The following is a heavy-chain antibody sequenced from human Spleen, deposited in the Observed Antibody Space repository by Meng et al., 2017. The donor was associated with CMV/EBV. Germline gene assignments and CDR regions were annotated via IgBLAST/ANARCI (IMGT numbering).Heavy chain of an antibody. CDR1: GGSISSYY. V-gene: IGHV4-59*12. CDR2: IYYSGST. CDR3: ARSRRRIAARTFDY. J-gene: IGHJ4*02. Sequence: GSLRLSCTVSGGSISSYYWSWIRQPPGKGLEWIGYIYYSGSTNYNPSLKSRVTISVDTSKNQFSLKLSSVTAADTAVYYCARSRRRIAARTFDYWGQGTLVTVSS. D-gene: IGHD6-6*01.